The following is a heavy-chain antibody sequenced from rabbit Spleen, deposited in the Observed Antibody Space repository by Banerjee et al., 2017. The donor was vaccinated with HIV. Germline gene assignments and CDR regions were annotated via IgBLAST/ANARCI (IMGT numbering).Heavy chain of an antibody. CDR3: ARDVGTSFSTYGMDL. D-gene: IGHD8-1*01. CDR1: GFSFNSGYD. V-gene: IGHV1S40*01. J-gene: IGHJ6*01. Sequence: QSLEESGGDLVKPGASLTLTCIASGFSFNSGYDMCWVRQAPGKGLEWIACIAAGSSGSTYSATWAKGRFTISKTSSTTVTLQMTSLTAADTATYFCARDVGTSFSTYGMDLWGPGTLVTVS. CDR2: IAAGSSGST.